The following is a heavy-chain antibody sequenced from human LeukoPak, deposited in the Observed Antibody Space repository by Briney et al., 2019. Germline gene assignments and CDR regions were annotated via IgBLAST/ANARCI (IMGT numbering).Heavy chain of an antibody. Sequence: PSHTLSLTCTVSGGSISSGGYYWSWIRQHPGKGLEWIGYIYYSGSTYYNPSLKSRVTISVDTSKNQVSLKLSSVTATDTAVYYCARGESLDYWGQGTLVTVSS. J-gene: IGHJ4*02. CDR1: GGSISSGGYY. CDR3: ARGESLDY. V-gene: IGHV4-31*03. D-gene: IGHD5-24*01. CDR2: IYYSGST.